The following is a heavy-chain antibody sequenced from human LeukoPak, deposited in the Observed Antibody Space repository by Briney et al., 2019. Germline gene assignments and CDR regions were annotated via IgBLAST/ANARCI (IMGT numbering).Heavy chain of an antibody. D-gene: IGHD3-16*02. CDR3: ARSDIWGSYRFLDY. J-gene: IGHJ4*02. V-gene: IGHV4-39*01. CDR1: GGSISSSNYY. CDR2: IYYSGST. Sequence: KPSETLSLTCTVSGGSISSSNYYWGWIRQPPGEGLEWIGSIYYSGSTYYNPSLKSRVTISVDTSKNQVSLKLSSVTAADTAVYYCARSDIWGSYRFLDYWGQGALVTVSS.